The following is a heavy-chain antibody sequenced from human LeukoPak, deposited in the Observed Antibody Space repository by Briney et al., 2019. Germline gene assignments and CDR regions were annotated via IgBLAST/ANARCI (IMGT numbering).Heavy chain of an antibody. J-gene: IGHJ4*02. V-gene: IGHV4-34*01. CDR2: INHSGST. CDR3: ATGGYLYDRFDY. D-gene: IGHD3-22*01. Sequence: QSSETLSLTCAVYGGSFSGYYWSWIRQPPGKGLEWIGEINHSGSTNYNPSLKSRVTISVDTSKNQFSLKLSSVTAADTAVYYCATGGYLYDRFDYWGQGTLVTVSS. CDR1: GGSFSGYY.